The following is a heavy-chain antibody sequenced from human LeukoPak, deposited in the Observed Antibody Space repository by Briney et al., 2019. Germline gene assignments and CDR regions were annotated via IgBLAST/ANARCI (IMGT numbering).Heavy chain of an antibody. D-gene: IGHD3-22*01. CDR2: IIPIFGTA. J-gene: IGHJ5*02. Sequence: VASVKVSCKASGGTFSSYAISWVRQAPGQGLEWMGGIIPIFGTANYAQKFQGRVTITADESTSTAYMELSSLRSGDTAVYYCARDLRNYDSSGEFDPWGQGTLVTVSS. V-gene: IGHV1-69*13. CDR1: GGTFSSYA. CDR3: ARDLRNYDSSGEFDP.